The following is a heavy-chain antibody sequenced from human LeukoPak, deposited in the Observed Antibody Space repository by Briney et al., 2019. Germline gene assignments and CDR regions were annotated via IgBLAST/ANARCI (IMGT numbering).Heavy chain of an antibody. CDR3: AKEYSGYYYYMDV. CDR1: DFSVNTNY. J-gene: IGHJ6*03. D-gene: IGHD1-26*01. V-gene: IGHV3-53*01. CDR2: ILSGGAT. Sequence: PGGSLRLSCAASDFSVNTNYMNWVRQAPGKGLEWVSVILSGGATYYADSVKGRFTISRDNSKNTLYLQMNSLRAEDTAVYYCAKEYSGYYYYMDVWGKGTTVTVSS.